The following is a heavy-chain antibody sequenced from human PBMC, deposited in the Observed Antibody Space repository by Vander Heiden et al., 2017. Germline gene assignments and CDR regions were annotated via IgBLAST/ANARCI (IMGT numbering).Heavy chain of an antibody. Sequence: QVQLVESGGGVVQPGGSLRLSCAAAGFTFSSYGMHWVRQAPGKGLEWVAVIWYDGSNKYYADSVKGRFTISRDNSKNTLYLQMNSLRAEDTAVYYCARDKAYSSGWYDWFDPWGQGTLVTVSS. J-gene: IGHJ5*02. D-gene: IGHD6-19*01. V-gene: IGHV3-33*01. CDR1: GFTFSSYG. CDR2: IWYDGSNK. CDR3: ARDKAYSSGWYDWFDP.